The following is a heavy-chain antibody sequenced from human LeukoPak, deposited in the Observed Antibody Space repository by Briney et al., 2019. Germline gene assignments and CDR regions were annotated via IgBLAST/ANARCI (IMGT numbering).Heavy chain of an antibody. CDR2: IYYSGST. J-gene: IGHJ3*02. V-gene: IGHV4-30-4*01. Sequence: SETLSLTCTVSGGSISSGDYYWSWIRQPPGKGLEWIGYIYYSGSTYYNPSLKSRVTISVDTSKSQFSLKLSSVTAADTAVYYCARDVSLVRAFDIWGQGTMVTVSS. D-gene: IGHD6-13*01. CDR3: ARDVSLVRAFDI. CDR1: GGSISSGDYY.